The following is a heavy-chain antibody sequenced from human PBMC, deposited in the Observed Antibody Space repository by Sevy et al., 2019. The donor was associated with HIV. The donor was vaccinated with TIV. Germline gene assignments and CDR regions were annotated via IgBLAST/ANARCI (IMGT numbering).Heavy chain of an antibody. CDR3: ARVYRGDAEYFKH. J-gene: IGHJ1*01. D-gene: IGHD3-10*01. CDR1: GFTFSNFW. CDR2: IKQDGSEK. Sequence: GGSLRLSCAASGFTFSNFWMSWVRQAPGKGLEWVANIKQDGSEKYYVDSVKGRFTISRDNAKNSLFLQMNSLRAEDAVVYSCARVYRGDAEYFKHWGQGTLVTVSS. V-gene: IGHV3-7*04.